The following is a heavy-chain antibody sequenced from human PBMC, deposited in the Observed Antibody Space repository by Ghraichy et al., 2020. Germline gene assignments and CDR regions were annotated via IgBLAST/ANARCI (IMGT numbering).Heavy chain of an antibody. CDR2: IYYSVST. V-gene: IGHV4-59*01. CDR3: ARTLPGIAVAGYWYFDL. Sequence: SQTLSLTCTVSGGSISSYYWSWFRQPPGKGLEWIGYIYYSVSTNYNPSLKSRVTISVDTSKNQFSLKLSSVTAADTAVYYCARTLPGIAVAGYWYFDLWGRGTLVTVSS. CDR1: GGSISSYY. J-gene: IGHJ2*01. D-gene: IGHD6-19*01.